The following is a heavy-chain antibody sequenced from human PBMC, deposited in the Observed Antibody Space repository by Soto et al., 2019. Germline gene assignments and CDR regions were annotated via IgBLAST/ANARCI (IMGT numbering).Heavy chain of an antibody. CDR2: ISSVSSTI. D-gene: IGHD3-10*01. CDR1: GFTFSSYS. V-gene: IGHV3-48*01. J-gene: IGHJ4*02. CDR3: ARAMVRGVISPIDY. Sequence: GSLRLSCAASGFTFSSYSMNWVRQAPGKGLEWVSYISSVSSTIYYGDSVKGRFTISRDNAKNSLYLQMNSLRAEDTAMYYCARAMVRGVISPIDYWGQGTLVTVSS.